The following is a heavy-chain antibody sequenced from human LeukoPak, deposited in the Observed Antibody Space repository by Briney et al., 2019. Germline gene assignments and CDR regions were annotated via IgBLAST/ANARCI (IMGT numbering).Heavy chain of an antibody. D-gene: IGHD6-19*01. CDR2: IYYSGST. Sequence: SETLSLTCTVSGGSISSSSYYWGWIRQPPGEGLEWIGSIYYSGSTYYNPSLKSRVTISVDTSKNQFSLKLSSVTAADTAVYYCARGHWQWLAVGPFDYWGQGTLVTVSS. CDR3: ARGHWQWLAVGPFDY. J-gene: IGHJ4*02. V-gene: IGHV4-39*01. CDR1: GGSISSSSYY.